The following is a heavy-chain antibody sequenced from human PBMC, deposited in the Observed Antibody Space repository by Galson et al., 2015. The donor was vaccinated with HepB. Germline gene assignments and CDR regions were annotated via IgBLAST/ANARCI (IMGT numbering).Heavy chain of an antibody. Sequence: SVKVSCKASGYTFTTDLMHWVRQAPGQGLEWMAIIDPNDDITSYAQKFQGRVTLTRDTSTTTVYVELSSLRSEDTAVYYCARDKLPRGYSPSGYYYAMDVWGQGTSVTVSS. V-gene: IGHV1-46*01. CDR1: GYTFTTDL. D-gene: IGHD5-18*01. CDR2: IDPNDDIT. J-gene: IGHJ6*02. CDR3: ARDKLPRGYSPSGYYYAMDV.